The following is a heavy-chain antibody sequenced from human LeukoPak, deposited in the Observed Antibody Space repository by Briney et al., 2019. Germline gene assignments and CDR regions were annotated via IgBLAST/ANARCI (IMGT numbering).Heavy chain of an antibody. CDR1: GFTFSNYA. D-gene: IGHD3-10*01. Sequence: GGSLRLSCAASGFTFSNYAMSWVRQAPGKGLEWVSAMNKDGDNSYYADSVKGRFTISRDNSKNTLYLQMNSLRADDTAVYFRAKDYPVGDHYWGQGTLVTVSS. CDR2: MNKDGDNS. J-gene: IGHJ4*02. CDR3: AKDYPVGDHY. V-gene: IGHV3-23*01.